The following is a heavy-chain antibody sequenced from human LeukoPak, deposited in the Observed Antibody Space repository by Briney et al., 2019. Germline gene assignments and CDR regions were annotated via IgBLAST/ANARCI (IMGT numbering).Heavy chain of an antibody. V-gene: IGHV3-30*07. CDR1: GFTFSSYA. CDR3: ARDWLAGNPYHAFDL. CDR2: ISYDGSNK. D-gene: IGHD3-22*01. Sequence: GGSLRLSCAASGFTFSSYAMHWVRQAPGKGLEWVAAISYDGSNKYYADSVKGRFTISRDNSKNTLYLQMNSLRAEDTAVYYCARDWLAGNPYHAFDLWGKGTMVTVSS. J-gene: IGHJ3*01.